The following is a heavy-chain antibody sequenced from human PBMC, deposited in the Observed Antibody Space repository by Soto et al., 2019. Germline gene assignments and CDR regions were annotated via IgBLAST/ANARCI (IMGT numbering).Heavy chain of an antibody. J-gene: IGHJ4*02. Sequence: DSLKVYCKASGYTLTGCYMHWVRQAPGQGLEWMGWINPNSGGTNYAQKFQGWVTMTRDTSISTAYMELSRLRSDDTAVYYCAREMGATTAGFDDWGQGTLVTGSS. CDR3: AREMGATTAGFDD. V-gene: IGHV1-2*04. CDR1: GYTLTGCY. D-gene: IGHD1-26*01. CDR2: INPNSGGT.